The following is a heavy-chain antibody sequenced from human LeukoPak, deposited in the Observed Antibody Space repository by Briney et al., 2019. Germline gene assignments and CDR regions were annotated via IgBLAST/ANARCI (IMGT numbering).Heavy chain of an antibody. J-gene: IGHJ4*02. CDR2: ISWNSGSI. Sequence: PGGSLRLSCAASGFTFSSYAMSWVRQAPGKGLEWVSGISWNSGSIGYADSVKGRFTISRDNAKNSLYLQMNSLRAEDTALYYCAKDVYSSSSGVDYWGQGTLVTVSS. V-gene: IGHV3-9*01. CDR3: AKDVYSSSSGVDY. CDR1: GFTFSSYA. D-gene: IGHD6-6*01.